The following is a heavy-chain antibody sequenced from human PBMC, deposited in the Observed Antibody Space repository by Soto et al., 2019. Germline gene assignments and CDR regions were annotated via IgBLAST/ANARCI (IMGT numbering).Heavy chain of an antibody. CDR1: GGTFSSYT. CDR3: ARAPQWLRPKDYYYYGMDV. D-gene: IGHD5-12*01. V-gene: IGHV1-69*02. Sequence: QVQLVQSGAEVKKPGSSVKVSCKASGGTFSSYTISWVRQAPGQGLEWMGRIIPILGIANYAQKFQGRVTITADKATSTAYRELSSLRSEDTAVYYCARAPQWLRPKDYYYYGMDVWGQGTTVTVSS. CDR2: IIPILGIA. J-gene: IGHJ6*02.